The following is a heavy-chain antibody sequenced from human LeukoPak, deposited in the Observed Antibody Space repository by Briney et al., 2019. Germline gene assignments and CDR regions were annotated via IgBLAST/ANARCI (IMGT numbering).Heavy chain of an antibody. D-gene: IGHD3-3*01. V-gene: IGHV1-69*13. Sequence: SVKVSCKASGGTFSSYAISWVRQAPGQGLEWMGGIIPIFGTANYAQKFQGRVTITADESTSTAYMELSSLGSEDTAVYYCARAGWNDFWSGPNYYYYGMDVWGQGTTVTVSS. CDR3: ARAGWNDFWSGPNYYYYGMDV. CDR1: GGTFSSYA. CDR2: IIPIFGTA. J-gene: IGHJ6*02.